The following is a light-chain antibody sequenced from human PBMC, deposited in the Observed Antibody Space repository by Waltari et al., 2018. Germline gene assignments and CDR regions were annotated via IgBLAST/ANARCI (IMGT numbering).Light chain of an antibody. V-gene: IGKV3-11*01. J-gene: IGKJ5*01. CDR2: DAS. CDR3: QQRSNWPPIT. Sequence: EVVLTQSPATLSLSPGERATLSCRASRSVSSYLAWYQKKPGQAPRLLIYDASNRVTGIPARCSGSWSGTDFTLTISTLEPEDFAVYYCQQRSNWPPITFGQGTRLEIK. CDR1: RSVSSY.